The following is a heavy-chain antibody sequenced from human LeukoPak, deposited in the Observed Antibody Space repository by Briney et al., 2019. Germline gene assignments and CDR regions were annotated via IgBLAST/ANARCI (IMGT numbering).Heavy chain of an antibody. Sequence: ASVKVSCKASGYTFTSYDINWVRQAPGQGLEWMGWINPNSGGTNYAQKFQGRVTMTRDTSISTAYMELSRLRSDDTAVYYCARDLKTVVAGLECADYWGQGTLVTVSS. D-gene: IGHD6-19*01. CDR3: ARDLKTVVAGLECADY. CDR1: GYTFTSYD. J-gene: IGHJ4*02. CDR2: INPNSGGT. V-gene: IGHV1-2*02.